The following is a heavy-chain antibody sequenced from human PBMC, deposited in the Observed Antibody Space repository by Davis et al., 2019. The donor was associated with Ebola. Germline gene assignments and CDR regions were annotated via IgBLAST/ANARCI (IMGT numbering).Heavy chain of an antibody. CDR3: ARDHDFWSGYSDY. CDR2: ISGSGGST. CDR1: GFTFSSYA. D-gene: IGHD3-3*01. J-gene: IGHJ4*02. Sequence: PGGSLRLSCAASGFTFSSYAMSWVRQAPGKGLEWVSAISGSGGSTYYADSAKGRFTISRDNSKNTLYLQMNSLRAEDTAVYYCARDHDFWSGYSDYWGQGTLVTVSS. V-gene: IGHV3-23*01.